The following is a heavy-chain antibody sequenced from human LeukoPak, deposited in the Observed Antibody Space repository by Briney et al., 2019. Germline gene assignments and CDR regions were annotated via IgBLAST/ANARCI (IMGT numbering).Heavy chain of an antibody. V-gene: IGHV3-23*01. D-gene: IGHD3-9*01. CDR1: GFTFSSYD. Sequence: PGGSLRLSCTASGFTFSSYDMSWVRQAPGKGLEWVSSITNITGDTYYTDSVKGRFTISRDNTKNTIYLQMNSLRAEDTALYYCARAINTYWYFDLWGRGTLVTVSS. CDR2: ITNITGDT. CDR3: ARAINTYWYFDL. J-gene: IGHJ2*01.